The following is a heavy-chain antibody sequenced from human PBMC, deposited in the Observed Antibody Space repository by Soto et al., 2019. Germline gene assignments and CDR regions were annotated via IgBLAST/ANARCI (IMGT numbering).Heavy chain of an antibody. CDR3: VRPLPSGRNYGMDV. J-gene: IGHJ6*02. CDR1: GLGVRNNY. Sequence: GGSLRLSCTAYGLGVRNNYMSWVRQAPGMGLEWVSVIYNDGTTYYADSVKGRFTLSRDTSKNTLSLQMDSLRAEDTAVYYCVRPLPSGRNYGMDVWGQGTTVTVSS. D-gene: IGHD3-10*01. CDR2: IYNDGTT. V-gene: IGHV3-53*01.